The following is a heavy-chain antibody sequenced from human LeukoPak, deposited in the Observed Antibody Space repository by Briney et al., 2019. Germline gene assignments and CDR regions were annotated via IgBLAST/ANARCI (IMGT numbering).Heavy chain of an antibody. D-gene: IGHD3-10*01. V-gene: IGHV4-34*01. J-gene: IGHJ4*02. CDR1: GGSFSGYY. CDR2: INHSGST. CDR3: AREGSYGVDY. Sequence: SETLSLTCAVYGGSFSGYYWSWIRQPPGKGLEWIGEINHSGSTNYNPSLKSRVTILVDTSKNQFSLKLSSVTAADTAVYYCAREGSYGVDYWGQGTLVTVSS.